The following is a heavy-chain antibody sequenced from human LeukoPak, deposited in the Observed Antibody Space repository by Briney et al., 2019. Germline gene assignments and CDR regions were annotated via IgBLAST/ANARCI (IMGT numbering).Heavy chain of an antibody. V-gene: IGHV3-7*01. Sequence: GGSLRLSCAASGFTFNNAWMSWVRQAPGKGLEWVANIKQDGSEKYYVDSVKGRFTISRDNAKNSVHLQMNNLRAEDTAVYYCARSHRYGDPPFDSWGQGTLVTVSS. CDR3: ARSHRYGDPPFDS. D-gene: IGHD2-21*01. CDR1: GFTFNNAW. CDR2: IKQDGSEK. J-gene: IGHJ4*02.